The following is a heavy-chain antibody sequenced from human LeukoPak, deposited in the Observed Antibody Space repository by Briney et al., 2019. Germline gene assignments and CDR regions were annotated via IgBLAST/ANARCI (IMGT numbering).Heavy chain of an antibody. V-gene: IGHV4-4*07. CDR1: GGSISSYY. CDR3: ARHIARPTYYYDSSGYGAVNAFDI. D-gene: IGHD3-22*01. J-gene: IGHJ3*02. CDR2: IYTSGST. Sequence: SETLSLTCTVSGGSISSYYWSWIRQPAGKGLEWIGRIYTSGSTNYTPSLKSRVTMSVDTSKNQFSLKLSSVTAADTAVYYCARHIARPTYYYDSSGYGAVNAFDIWGQGTMVTVSS.